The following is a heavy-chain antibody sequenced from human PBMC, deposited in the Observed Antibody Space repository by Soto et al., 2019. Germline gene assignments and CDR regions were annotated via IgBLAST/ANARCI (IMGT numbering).Heavy chain of an antibody. CDR3: ATDGTLMGATDYYYYGMDV. D-gene: IGHD1-26*01. Sequence: SVKVSCKVSGYTLTELSMHWVRQAPGKGLEWMGGFDPEDGETIYAQKFQGRVTMTEDTSTDTAYMELISLRSEDTAVYYCATDGTLMGATDYYYYGMDVWGQGTTVTVSS. J-gene: IGHJ6*02. CDR2: FDPEDGET. V-gene: IGHV1-24*01. CDR1: GYTLTELS.